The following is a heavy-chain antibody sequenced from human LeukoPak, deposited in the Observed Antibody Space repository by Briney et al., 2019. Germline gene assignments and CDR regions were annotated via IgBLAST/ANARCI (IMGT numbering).Heavy chain of an antibody. Sequence: GGSLRLSCTASGFAFRDCDMHWVRQAPGKGLEWVAVIWYDGSNKYYADSVKGRFTISRDNSKDTLYLQMNSLRAEDTAVYYCARDLDSSGWNLDFGYWGQGTLVTVSS. D-gene: IGHD6-19*01. CDR3: ARDLDSSGWNLDFGY. CDR1: GFAFRDCD. V-gene: IGHV3-33*01. J-gene: IGHJ4*02. CDR2: IWYDGSNK.